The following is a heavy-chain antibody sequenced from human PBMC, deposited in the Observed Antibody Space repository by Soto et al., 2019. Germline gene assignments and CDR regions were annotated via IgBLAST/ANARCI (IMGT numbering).Heavy chain of an antibody. CDR1: GGSIGSGDYY. CDR2: IYYTGNT. J-gene: IGHJ4*02. V-gene: IGHV4-30-4*01. D-gene: IGHD3-22*01. Sequence: QVQLKESGPGLVKPSQTLSLTCSVSGGSIGSGDYYWSWVRQSPGKGLEWIGYIYYTGNTYYNPSLGSRVTFSVDTSQNQLSLTLRDVTVADTAVYYCARDSRRSVYTGTSPLYYFVYWCQGTLVTFSS. CDR3: ARDSRRSVYTGTSPLYYFVY.